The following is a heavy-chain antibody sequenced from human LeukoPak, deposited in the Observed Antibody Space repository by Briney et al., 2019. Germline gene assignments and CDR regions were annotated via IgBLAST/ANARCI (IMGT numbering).Heavy chain of an antibody. CDR2: ISGSGGST. V-gene: IGHV3-23*01. CDR3: AKGPGSGWYFDY. CDR1: GFTFSSYG. D-gene: IGHD6-19*01. J-gene: IGHJ4*02. Sequence: GGTLRLSCAASGFTFSSYGMSWVRQTPGKGLEWVSAISGSGGSTYYADSVKGRFTISRDNSKNTLYLQMNSLRAEDTAVYYCAKGPGSGWYFDYWGQGTLVTVSS.